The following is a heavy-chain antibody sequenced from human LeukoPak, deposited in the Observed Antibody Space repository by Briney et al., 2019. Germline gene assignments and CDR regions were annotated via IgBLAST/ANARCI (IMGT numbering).Heavy chain of an antibody. J-gene: IGHJ4*02. V-gene: IGHV4-39*07. CDR3: AKGRPGRGWSPKYYFDS. D-gene: IGHD1-14*01. CDR1: GDSVSSSSNY. CDR2: VSYRGIP. Sequence: SETLSLTCTVSGDSVSSSSNYWGWIRQPPGKGLEWIVTVSYRGIPYYSPSLQSRVTISVDTSKNQFSLRLSSVTAADTAVYYCAKGRPGRGWSPKYYFDSWGQGTLVTVSS.